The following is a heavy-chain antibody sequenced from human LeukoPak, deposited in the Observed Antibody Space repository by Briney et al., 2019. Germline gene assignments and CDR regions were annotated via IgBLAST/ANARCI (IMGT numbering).Heavy chain of an antibody. CDR1: GYTLTELS. Sequence: VASVKVSCKVSGYTLTELSMHWVRQAPGQRLEWMGWINAGNGNTKYSQEFQGRVTITRDTSASTAYMELSSLRSEDMAVYYCARGGTYGMNYFDYWGQGTLVTVSS. CDR3: ARGGTYGMNYFDY. V-gene: IGHV1-3*03. D-gene: IGHD3-10*01. J-gene: IGHJ4*02. CDR2: INAGNGNT.